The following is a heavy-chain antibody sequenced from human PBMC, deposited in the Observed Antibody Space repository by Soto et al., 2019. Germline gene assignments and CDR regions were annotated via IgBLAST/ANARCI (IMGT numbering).Heavy chain of an antibody. CDR3: ARHKGGYYSGVDV. CDR1: GGSISSNSYY. J-gene: IGHJ6*02. CDR2: IYYSGTT. Sequence: QLQLQESGPGLVKPSETLSLTCTVSGGSISSNSYYWAWIRQPPGKGLEWIGNIYYSGTTYYNPTIKSRDTVSVDTSKNPFSLKISSVTAADTAVYYCARHKGGYYSGVDVWGQGTTVTVSS. V-gene: IGHV4-39*01. D-gene: IGHD3-16*01.